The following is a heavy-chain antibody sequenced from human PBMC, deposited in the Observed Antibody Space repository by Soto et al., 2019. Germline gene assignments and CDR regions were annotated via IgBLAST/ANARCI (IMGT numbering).Heavy chain of an antibody. V-gene: IGHV1-24*01. CDR1: GYTLTELS. J-gene: IGHJ5*02. CDR3: ATAPLQVPAAIDRFGGTMPYDP. CDR2: FDPEDGET. Sequence: ASVKVSCKVSGYTLTELSMHWVRQAPGKGLEWMGGFDPEDGETIYAQKFQGRVTMTEDTSTDTAYMELSSLRSEDTAVYYCATAPLQVPAAIDRFGGTMPYDPWGQGTLVTVSS. D-gene: IGHD2-2*02.